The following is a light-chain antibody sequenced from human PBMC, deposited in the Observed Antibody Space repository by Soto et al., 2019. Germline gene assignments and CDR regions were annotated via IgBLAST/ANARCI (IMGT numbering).Light chain of an antibody. Sequence: DIQMTQSPSALSASVADRVTITCRASQTISTYLNWYQQKPGKAPKLLIYAASTLQSGVPSRFSGTGSGTDFTLTISSLQPEDFATYYCQQSLGIPYTFGQGTRLDIK. J-gene: IGKJ2*01. CDR3: QQSLGIPYT. CDR2: AAS. V-gene: IGKV1-39*01. CDR1: QTISTY.